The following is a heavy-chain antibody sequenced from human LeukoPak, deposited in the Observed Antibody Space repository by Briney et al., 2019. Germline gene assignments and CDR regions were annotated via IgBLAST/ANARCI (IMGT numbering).Heavy chain of an antibody. CDR2: FYSSETT. CDR3: ARRNDFHI. CDR1: GGSITGYH. Sequence: PSETLSLTCTVSGGSITGYHWSWIRQPPGKGLEWIGYFYSSETTNYKPSLKSRVTISADTSKNRISLKLTSVTAADTAIYYCARRNDFHIWGQGTMVTVSS. J-gene: IGHJ3*02. V-gene: IGHV4-4*08.